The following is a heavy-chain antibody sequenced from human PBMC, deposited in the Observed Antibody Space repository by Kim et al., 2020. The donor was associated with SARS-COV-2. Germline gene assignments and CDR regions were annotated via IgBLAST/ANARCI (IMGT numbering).Heavy chain of an antibody. J-gene: IGHJ3*02. CDR3: ARVSDMMGAFDI. V-gene: IGHV4-30-2*04. D-gene: IGHD3-16*01. Sequence: DNPSLKSRVTISVDTSKNQFSLKLSSVTAADTAVYYCARVSDMMGAFDIWGQGTMVTVSS.